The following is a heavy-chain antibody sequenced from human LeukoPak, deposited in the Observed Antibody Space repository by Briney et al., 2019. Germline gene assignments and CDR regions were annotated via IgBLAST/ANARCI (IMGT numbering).Heavy chain of an antibody. CDR2: IYYSGST. V-gene: IGHV4-61*01. Sequence: SQTLSLTCTVSGGSISSGSYYWSWIRQPPGKGLEWIGYIYYSGSTKYNPSLKSRVTISVDTSKNQFSLKLSSVTAADTAVYYCARGPIAAAVRFDYWGQGTPVTVSS. CDR1: GGSISSGSYY. J-gene: IGHJ4*02. CDR3: ARGPIAAAVRFDY. D-gene: IGHD6-13*01.